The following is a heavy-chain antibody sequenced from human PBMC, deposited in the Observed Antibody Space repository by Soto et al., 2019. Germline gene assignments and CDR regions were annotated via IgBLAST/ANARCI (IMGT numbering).Heavy chain of an antibody. CDR1: GSSFTTYW. D-gene: IGHD1-1*01. V-gene: IGHV5-51*01. J-gene: IGHJ4*01. CDR3: ARQSTSATKDY. Sequence: PGESLKISCKGSGSSFTTYWIAWVRQIPGTGLEWVGVVYPGDSDTRYSPSFEGHGTISVDKSISTAFLQWNSLKASDKAIYFCARQSTSATKDYWGQGTLVTVSS. CDR2: VYPGDSDT.